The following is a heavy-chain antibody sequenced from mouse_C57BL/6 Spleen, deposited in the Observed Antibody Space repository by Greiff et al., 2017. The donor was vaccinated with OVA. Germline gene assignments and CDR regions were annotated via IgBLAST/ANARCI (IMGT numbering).Heavy chain of an antibody. CDR1: GYAFTNYL. CDR2: INPGSGGT. CDR3: ARHYDYDEGFAY. J-gene: IGHJ3*01. D-gene: IGHD2-4*01. Sequence: VQLQQSGAELVRPGTSVKVSCKASGYAFTNYLIEWVKQRPGQGLEWIGVINPGSGGTNYNEKFKGKATLTADKSSSTAYMQLSSLTSEDSAVYYCARHYDYDEGFAYWGQGTLVTVSA. V-gene: IGHV1-54*01.